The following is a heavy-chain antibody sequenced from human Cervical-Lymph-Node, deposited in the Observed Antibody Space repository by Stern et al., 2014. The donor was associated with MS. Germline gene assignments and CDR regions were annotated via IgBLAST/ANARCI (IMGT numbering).Heavy chain of an antibody. V-gene: IGHV1-69*01. CDR1: GDAFGSFS. Sequence: QVQLVQSGAEVKKPGSSVKVSCRASGDAFGSFSMNWLRQATGQGLEWMGGVIPMFGTPDYAQKYLGRVTIAADESTSTAYMELSSVRSEDTAVYYCARDREWLRRGGYYYAMDVWGQGTTVTVSS. CDR3: ARDREWLRRGGYYYAMDV. D-gene: IGHD3-3*01. CDR2: VIPMFGTP. J-gene: IGHJ6*02.